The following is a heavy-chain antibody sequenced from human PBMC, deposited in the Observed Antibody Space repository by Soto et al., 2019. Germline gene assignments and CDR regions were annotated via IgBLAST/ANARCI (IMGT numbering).Heavy chain of an antibody. CDR3: AKAPVTDSPDVR. CDR1: GFTFSNYA. D-gene: IGHD3-22*01. V-gene: IGHV3-23*01. CDR2: ISGSGGST. J-gene: IGHJ4*02. Sequence: GGSLRLSCAASGFTFSNYAMTWVRQAPGKGLEWVSAISGSGGSTFYADSVKGRFTISRDNPKSTLYLQVNSLRAEDTAVYYCAKAPVTDSPDVRWGQGTLVTVSS.